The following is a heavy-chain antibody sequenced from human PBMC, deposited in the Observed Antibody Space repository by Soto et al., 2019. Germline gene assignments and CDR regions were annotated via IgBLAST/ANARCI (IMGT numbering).Heavy chain of an antibody. D-gene: IGHD6-6*01. CDR3: ARVWGGYSSSAGFDY. CDR2: ISSSGTTV. V-gene: IGHV3-48*02. CDR1: GLSVTSYS. Sequence: PGGSLRLSCAASGLSVTSYSINWVRQAPGKGLQWVSHISSSGTTVHYADSVKGRFTISRDSPKNSLYLQMNSLRDEDTAVYYCARVWGGYSSSAGFDYWGRGTLVTGSS. J-gene: IGHJ4*02.